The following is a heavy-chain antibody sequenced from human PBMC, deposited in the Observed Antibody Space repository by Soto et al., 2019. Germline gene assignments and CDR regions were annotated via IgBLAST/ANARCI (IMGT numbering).Heavy chain of an antibody. V-gene: IGHV1-2*04. J-gene: IGHJ6*02. CDR1: GYTFTGYY. D-gene: IGHD3-9*01. CDR3: ARDLKQVLRYFDWPPYYGMDV. CDR2: INPNSGGT. Sequence: ASVKVSCKASGYTFTGYYMHWVRQAPGQGLEWMGWINPNSGGTNYAQKFQGWVTMTRDTSISTAYMELSRLRSDDTAVYYCARDLKQVLRYFDWPPYYGMDVWGQGTTVTVSS.